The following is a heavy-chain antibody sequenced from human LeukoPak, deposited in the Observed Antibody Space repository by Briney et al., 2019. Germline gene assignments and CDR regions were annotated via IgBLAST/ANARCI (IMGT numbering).Heavy chain of an antibody. CDR2: IYTSGST. CDR3: ARGMNSSGYYEYRWFDP. D-gene: IGHD3-22*01. CDR1: GGSISSYY. J-gene: IGHJ5*02. Sequence: SETLSLTCTVSGGSISSYYWSWIRQPAGKGLEWIGRIYTSGSTNYNPSLKSRVTMSVDTSKNQFSLKLSSVTAADTAVYYCARGMNSSGYYEYRWFDPWGQGTLVTVSS. V-gene: IGHV4-4*07.